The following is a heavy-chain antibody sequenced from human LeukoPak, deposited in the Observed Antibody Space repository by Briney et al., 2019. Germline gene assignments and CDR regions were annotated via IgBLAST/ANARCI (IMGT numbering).Heavy chain of an antibody. CDR3: AKDRGY. J-gene: IGHJ4*02. V-gene: IGHV3-23*01. CDR2: ISGSGGST. D-gene: IGHD3-10*01. Sequence: GGSLRLSCAVSGITLSNYGMSWVRQTPGKGLEWVAGISGSGGSTYYADSVQGRFTTSRDNSKNTLYLQMNSLRAEDTAVYYCAKDRGYWGQGTLVTVSS. CDR1: GITLSNYG.